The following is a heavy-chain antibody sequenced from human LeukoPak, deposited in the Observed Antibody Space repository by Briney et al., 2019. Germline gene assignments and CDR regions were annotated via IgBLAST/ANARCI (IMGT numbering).Heavy chain of an antibody. CDR3: ARDVDLDY. CDR2: IYHSGST. D-gene: IGHD5-12*01. J-gene: IGHJ4*02. V-gene: IGHV4-30-2*01. Sequence: PSQTLSLTCAVSGGSISSGGYSWSWIRQPPGKGLEWIGYIYHSGSTYYNPSLKSRVTISVDRSKSQFSLKLSSVTAADTAVYYCARDVDLDYWGQGTLVTVSS. CDR1: GGSISSGGYS.